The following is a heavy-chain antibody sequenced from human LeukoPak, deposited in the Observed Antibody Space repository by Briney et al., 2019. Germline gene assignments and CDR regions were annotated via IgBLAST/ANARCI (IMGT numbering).Heavy chain of an antibody. V-gene: IGHV4-59*08. D-gene: IGHD6-19*01. CDR3: ARLSSGWQVDFDY. CDR2: IYYSGST. Sequence: PSETLSLTCTVSGGSISGYYWSWIRQPPGKGLEWIGSIYYSGSTNYNPSLKSRVTISVGTSKNQFSLRLSSVTAADTGIYYCARLSSGWQVDFDYWGQGTLVTVSS. J-gene: IGHJ4*02. CDR1: GGSISGYY.